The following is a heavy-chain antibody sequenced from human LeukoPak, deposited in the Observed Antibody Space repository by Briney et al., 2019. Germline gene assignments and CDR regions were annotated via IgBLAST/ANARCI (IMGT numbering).Heavy chain of an antibody. CDR1: GYTFTSYG. CDR3: ARDSRTTVIVISDWFDP. V-gene: IGHV1-18*01. CDR2: ISAYNGNT. J-gene: IGHJ5*02. Sequence: ASVKVSCKASGYTFTSYGISWVRQAPGQGLEWMGWISAYNGNTNYAQKLQGRVTMTTDTSTSTAYMELRSLRSDDTAVYYCARDSRTTVIVISDWFDPWGQGTLVTVSS. D-gene: IGHD4-17*01.